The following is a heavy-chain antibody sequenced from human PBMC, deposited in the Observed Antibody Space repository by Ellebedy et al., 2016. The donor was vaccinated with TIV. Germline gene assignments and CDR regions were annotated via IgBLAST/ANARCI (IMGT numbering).Heavy chain of an antibody. Sequence: GGSLRLXXAASGFTFSSYAMHWVRQAPGKGLEWVAVISYDGSNKYYADSVKGRFTISRDNSKNTMYLQMNSLRGEDMAVYYWGRDRITIFGVPLHWGQGALVTVSS. V-gene: IGHV3-30-3*01. CDR2: ISYDGSNK. CDR3: GRDRITIFGVPLH. D-gene: IGHD3-3*01. CDR1: GFTFSSYA. J-gene: IGHJ4*02.